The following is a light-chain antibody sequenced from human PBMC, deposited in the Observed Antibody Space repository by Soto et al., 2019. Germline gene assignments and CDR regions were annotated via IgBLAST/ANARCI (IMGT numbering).Light chain of an antibody. V-gene: IGKV3D-7*01. J-gene: IGKJ4*01. CDR1: QSVSSSY. CDR3: QQLNSYPLT. Sequence: PGERVTLSCRASQSVSSSYLTWYQQKPGQAPRLLIYGASTRATSIPARFSGSGSGTDFTLTISSLQPEDFATYYCQQLNSYPLTFGGGTKVDI. CDR2: GAS.